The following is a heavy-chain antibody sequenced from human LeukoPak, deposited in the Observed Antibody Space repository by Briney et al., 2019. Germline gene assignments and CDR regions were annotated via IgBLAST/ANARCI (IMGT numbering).Heavy chain of an antibody. D-gene: IGHD3-22*01. J-gene: IGHJ4*02. Sequence: GGSLRLSCALSGFTFTSAPMNWVRQAPGKGLEWVSTSGTDGDTYYADSVKGRFTISRDNSKNTVHLQMTSLRVEDTAVYYCATKTPGNYPYDWGQGTLVIVSP. V-gene: IGHV3-23*01. CDR1: GFTFTSAP. CDR2: SGTDGDT. CDR3: ATKTPGNYPYD.